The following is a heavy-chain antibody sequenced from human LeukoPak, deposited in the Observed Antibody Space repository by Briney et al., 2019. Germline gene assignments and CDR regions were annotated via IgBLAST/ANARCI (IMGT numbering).Heavy chain of an antibody. CDR2: IYSRGST. CDR1: GFIGRSNY. Sequence: GGSLRLSCAASGFIGRSNYMSWVLHGPVKGVELGSAIYSRGSTYYADSVKRRFTISRHDSKNTLYLQMNSLRAEDTAVYYCAILSGSGSYSYFDYWGQGTLVTVSS. J-gene: IGHJ4*02. V-gene: IGHV3-53*04. D-gene: IGHD3-10*01. CDR3: AILSGSGSYSYFDY.